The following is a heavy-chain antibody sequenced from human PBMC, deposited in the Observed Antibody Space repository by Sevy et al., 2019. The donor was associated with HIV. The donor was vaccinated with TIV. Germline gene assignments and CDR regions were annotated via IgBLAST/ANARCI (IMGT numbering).Heavy chain of an antibody. D-gene: IGHD3-16*01. CDR3: ASLQGEYYDAGGFSSFFFDS. CDR2: IYHSGST. CDR1: RGSISRDNW. V-gene: IGHV4-4*02. Sequence: SETLSLTCAVSRGSISRDNWWSWVRQPPGKGLEWIGDIYHSGSTNYNPSLRSRVTISVDQSKNQFSLRLTSVTAADTAVYFCASLQGEYYDAGGFSSFFFDSWAREHWSPSPQ. J-gene: IGHJ4*02.